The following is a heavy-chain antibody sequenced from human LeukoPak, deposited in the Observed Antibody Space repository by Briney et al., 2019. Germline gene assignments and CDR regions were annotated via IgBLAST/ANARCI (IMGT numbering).Heavy chain of an antibody. CDR3: AKDRGFSISSYFYYGMDV. CDR2: ISFDGSNE. D-gene: IGHD2-21*01. Sequence: GGSLRLSCAASGFTFSYYGIHWVRQAPGKGLEWVAIISFDGSNEYYADSVKGRFTISRDNSKNTMYLQTNSLRAEDTAIYYCAKDRGFSISSYFYYGMDVWGQGTTVTVAS. J-gene: IGHJ6*02. V-gene: IGHV3-30*18. CDR1: GFTFSYYG.